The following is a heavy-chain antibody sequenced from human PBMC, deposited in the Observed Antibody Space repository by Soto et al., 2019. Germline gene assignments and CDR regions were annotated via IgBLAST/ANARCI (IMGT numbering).Heavy chain of an antibody. CDR1: GGSIRSYY. D-gene: IGHD1-26*01. V-gene: IGHV4-59*01. CDR3: ARAQGVGATEY. J-gene: IGHJ4*02. CDR2: IYYSGST. Sequence: SETLSLTCTVSGGSIRSYYCNWIRQPPGKGLEWIGYIYYSGSTNYNPSLKSRVTISADTSKNQFSLRLSSVTAADTAVYYCARAQGVGATEYWGQGALVTVSS.